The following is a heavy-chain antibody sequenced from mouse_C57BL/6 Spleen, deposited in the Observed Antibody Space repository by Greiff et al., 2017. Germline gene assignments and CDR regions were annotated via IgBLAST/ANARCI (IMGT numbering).Heavy chain of an antibody. CDR3: TTSDYGEYAMDY. CDR1: GFNIKDYY. Sequence: EVQLQQSGAVLVRPGASVKLSCTASGFNIKDYYMHWVKQRPEQGLEWIGRIDPEDGDTEYPQKFQGKATMTVDTSSNTAYLQLSSLTSEDTAVYYCTTSDYGEYAMDYWGQGTSVTVSS. CDR2: IDPEDGDT. D-gene: IGHD1-1*02. V-gene: IGHV14-1*01. J-gene: IGHJ4*01.